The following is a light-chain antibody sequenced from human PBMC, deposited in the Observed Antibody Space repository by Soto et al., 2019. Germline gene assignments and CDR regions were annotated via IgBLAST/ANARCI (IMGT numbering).Light chain of an antibody. Sequence: DIQMNQSPSTLSASVGDRVTITCRASQTISSWLAWYQQKPGKAPKLLIYKASTLKSGVPSRFSGSVSWTEFTLTISSLQPDDFTTYYCQHYNSYSEAFGQRTKVDIK. CDR3: QHYNSYSEA. CDR2: KAS. V-gene: IGKV1-5*03. J-gene: IGKJ1*01. CDR1: QTISSW.